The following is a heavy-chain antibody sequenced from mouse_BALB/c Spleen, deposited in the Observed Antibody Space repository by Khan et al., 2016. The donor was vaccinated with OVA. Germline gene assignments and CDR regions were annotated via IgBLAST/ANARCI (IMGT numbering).Heavy chain of an antibody. CDR2: INPNNGGT. CDR1: GYTFTSFY. J-gene: IGHJ3*01. Sequence: QVQLQQSGAELVKPGASVKLSCKASGYTFTSFYMYWVKQRPGQGLEWIGEINPNNGGTNDNEKFKSKATMTVEKSSSTAYKELSSLTSDDSAVYYCTRGGYVSPFAYWGQRTLVTVSA. V-gene: IGHV1S81*02. CDR3: TRGGYVSPFAY. D-gene: IGHD2-14*01.